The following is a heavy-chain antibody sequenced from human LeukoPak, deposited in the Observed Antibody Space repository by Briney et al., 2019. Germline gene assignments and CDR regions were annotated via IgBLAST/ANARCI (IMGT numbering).Heavy chain of an antibody. CDR1: GFTFSSYS. CDR3: ARFVVEMATLPNKNDY. J-gene: IGHJ4*02. Sequence: PGGSLRLSCAASGFTFSSYSMNWVRQAPGKGLEWVSSISSSSSYIYYADSVKGRFTISRDNAKNSLYLQMNSLRAEDTAVYYCARFVVEMATLPNKNDYRGQGTLVTVSS. CDR2: ISSSSSYI. D-gene: IGHD5-24*01. V-gene: IGHV3-21*01.